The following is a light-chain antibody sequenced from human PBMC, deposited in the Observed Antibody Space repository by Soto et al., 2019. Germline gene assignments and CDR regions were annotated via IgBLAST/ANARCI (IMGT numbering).Light chain of an antibody. CDR1: QSISSY. CDR2: AAS. V-gene: IGKV1-39*01. J-gene: IGKJ1*01. Sequence: DIQMTQSPSSLSASVGDRVTITCRASQSISSYLNWYQQKPGKAPKLLIYAASSLQSGVPSRFSGSGSGTDFTLIISNLQPEEFATYYCQRSYNTPRTFGQGTKVEIK. CDR3: QRSYNTPRT.